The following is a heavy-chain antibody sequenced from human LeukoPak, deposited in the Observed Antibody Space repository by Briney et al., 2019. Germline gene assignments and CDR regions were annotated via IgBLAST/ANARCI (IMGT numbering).Heavy chain of an antibody. Sequence: GGSLRLSCAASGFTFSSYAMSWVRQAPGKGLEWVSAISGSGGSTYYADSVKGRFTISRDNSKNTLYLQMNSLRAGDTAVHYCARGQYSSSWGGLFDYWGQGTLVTVSS. D-gene: IGHD6-13*01. CDR3: ARGQYSSSWGGLFDY. V-gene: IGHV3-23*01. J-gene: IGHJ4*02. CDR1: GFTFSSYA. CDR2: ISGSGGST.